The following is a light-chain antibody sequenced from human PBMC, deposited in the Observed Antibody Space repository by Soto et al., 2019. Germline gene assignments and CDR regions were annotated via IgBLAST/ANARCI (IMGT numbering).Light chain of an antibody. CDR1: QSISTY. Sequence: QMTQSPSSLSASVGNRVTIICRASQSISTYLNWYQKKPGKAPNLLIYDASRLQSGVPSRFSGSGGGTDFTLSISSLQPEDFASYFCQQSSMHPLSSGDGTRLEIK. V-gene: IGKV1-39*01. CDR2: DAS. J-gene: IGKJ5*01. CDR3: QQSSMHPLS.